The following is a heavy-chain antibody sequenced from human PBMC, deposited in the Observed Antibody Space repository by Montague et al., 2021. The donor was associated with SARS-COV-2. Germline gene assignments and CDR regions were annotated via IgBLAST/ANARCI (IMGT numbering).Heavy chain of an antibody. J-gene: IGHJ4*02. CDR2: INCSGST. Sequence: SETLSLTCTVSGDSMNNYYWSWIRQPPGKGLEWIGYINCSGSTHXNPSLQSRVTLSKDTSKNQFSLRLTSVTAADTAMYFCARAPIYRSSWYAYFDYWGQGTLVTVSS. D-gene: IGHD6-13*01. CDR3: ARAPIYRSSWYAYFDY. CDR1: GDSMNNYY. V-gene: IGHV4-59*01.